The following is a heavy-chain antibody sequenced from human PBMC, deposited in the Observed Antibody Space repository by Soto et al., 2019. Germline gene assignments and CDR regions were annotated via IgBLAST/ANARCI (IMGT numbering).Heavy chain of an antibody. CDR3: ASYYYDRSGYFGYFDY. CDR2: IYYSGST. CDR1: GGSISSYY. J-gene: IGHJ4*02. V-gene: IGHV4-59*01. Sequence: SETLSLTSTDSGGSISSYYWSWIRQPPGKGLEWIGYIYYSGSTNCNPSLKSRDTISVDTSKNQFSLKLSSVTAADTAVYYCASYYYDRSGYFGYFDYWGQGTLVTVSS. D-gene: IGHD3-22*01.